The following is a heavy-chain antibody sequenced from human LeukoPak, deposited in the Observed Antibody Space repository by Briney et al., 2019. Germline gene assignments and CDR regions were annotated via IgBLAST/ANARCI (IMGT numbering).Heavy chain of an antibody. CDR2: ISTDGSST. CDR3: VREYSSSSGRAFDI. J-gene: IGHJ3*02. D-gene: IGHD6-6*01. V-gene: IGHV3-74*01. CDR1: GFTFSSYW. Sequence: GGSLRLSCAASGFTFSSYWMHWVRQAPGKGLVWVSRISTDGSSTNSADSVKGRFTISRDNAKNTLYLQMNSLRAEDTAVYYCVREYSSSSGRAFDIWSQGTMVTVSP.